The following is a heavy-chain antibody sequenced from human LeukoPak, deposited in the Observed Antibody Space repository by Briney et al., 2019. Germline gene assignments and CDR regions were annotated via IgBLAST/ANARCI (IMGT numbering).Heavy chain of an antibody. Sequence: SETLSLTCTVSGGSISSRTYYWGWIRQPPGKGLEWIGGIYYTGSTFYNPSLRRRATISVDTSKNQFSMKLSSVTAADAAVYFCAREWTTWGAFDIWGQGTMVTVSS. CDR1: GGSISSRTYY. CDR2: IYYTGST. CDR3: AREWTTWGAFDI. V-gene: IGHV4-39*07. D-gene: IGHD2/OR15-2a*01. J-gene: IGHJ3*02.